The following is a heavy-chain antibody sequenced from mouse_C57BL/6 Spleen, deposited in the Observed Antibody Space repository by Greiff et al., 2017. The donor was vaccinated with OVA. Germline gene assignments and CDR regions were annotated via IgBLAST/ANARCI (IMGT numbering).Heavy chain of an antibody. CDR3: ARDRGYYYGSSNWYFDV. CDR2: ISDGGSYT. D-gene: IGHD1-1*01. V-gene: IGHV5-4*01. Sequence: EVQLVESGGGLVKPGGSLKLSCAASGFTFSSYAMSWVRQTPEKRLEWVATISDGGSYTYYPDNVKGRFTISRDNAKNNLYLQMSHLKSEDTAMYYCARDRGYYYGSSNWYFDVWGTGTTVTVSS. CDR1: GFTFSSYA. J-gene: IGHJ1*03.